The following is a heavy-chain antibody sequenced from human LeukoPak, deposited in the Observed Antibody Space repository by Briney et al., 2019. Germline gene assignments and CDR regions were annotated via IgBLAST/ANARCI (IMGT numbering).Heavy chain of an antibody. CDR1: GGTFSSYA. CDR3: ARQAGIAAAGTDFDY. D-gene: IGHD6-13*01. Sequence: SVKVSCKASGGTFSSYAISWVRQAPGQGLEWMGGIIPIFGTANYAQKFQGRVTTTTDESTSTAYMELSSLRSEDTAVYYCARQAGIAAAGTDFDYWGQGTLVTVSS. V-gene: IGHV1-69*05. J-gene: IGHJ4*02. CDR2: IIPIFGTA.